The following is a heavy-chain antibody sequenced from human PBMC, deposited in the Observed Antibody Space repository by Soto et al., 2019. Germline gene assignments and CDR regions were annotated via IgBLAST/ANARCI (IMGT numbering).Heavy chain of an antibody. CDR3: TSRPSGMTYHAVFDF. J-gene: IGHJ4*02. D-gene: IGHD2-21*02. Sequence: PGGSLRLSCAASGLTFSGHWMTWVRQTPGEGLQWVAAIKPDGSETFYVDSAKGRFTISRDNARNSLFLQMDSLRAEDTAVYYCTSRPSGMTYHAVFDFWGQGTLVTVSS. CDR1: GLTFSGHW. CDR2: IKPDGSET. V-gene: IGHV3-7*03.